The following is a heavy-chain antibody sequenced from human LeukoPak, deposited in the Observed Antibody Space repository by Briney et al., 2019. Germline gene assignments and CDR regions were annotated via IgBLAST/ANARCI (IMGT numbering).Heavy chain of an antibody. CDR2: ISSSSSTI. V-gene: IGHV3-48*01. CDR1: GFTFSSYS. Sequence: GGSLRLSCAASGFTFSSYSMNWVRQAPGKGLEWVSYISSSSSTIYYADSVKGRFTISRDNAKYSLYLQMNSLRAEDTAVYYCARDGGSYGLVLDYWGQGTLVTVSS. D-gene: IGHD1-26*01. J-gene: IGHJ4*02. CDR3: ARDGGSYGLVLDY.